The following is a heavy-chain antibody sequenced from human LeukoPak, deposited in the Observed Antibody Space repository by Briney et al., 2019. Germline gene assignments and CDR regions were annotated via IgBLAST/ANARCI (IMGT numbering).Heavy chain of an antibody. CDR3: ARLAALAGHRGAFDF. J-gene: IGHJ3*01. Sequence: GSLRLSCAASGFTFSDYYMSWIRQPPGQGLEWIGTVYYTGNTYYNPSLRSRVTISVDTSKNQFSLHLDSVTAADTAVYFCARLAALAGHRGAFDFWGQGTMVTVSS. CDR2: VYYTGNT. D-gene: IGHD6-19*01. V-gene: IGHV4-38-2*01. CDR1: GFTFSDYY.